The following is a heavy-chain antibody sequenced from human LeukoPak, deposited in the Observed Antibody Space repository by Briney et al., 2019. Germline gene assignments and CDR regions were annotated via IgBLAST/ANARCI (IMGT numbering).Heavy chain of an antibody. CDR1: GFTLGDYA. CDR3: TRAPTGGDY. J-gene: IGHJ4*02. CDR2: IRGKAYGGTT. D-gene: IGHD1-1*01. V-gene: IGHV3-49*04. Sequence: SLTLSCIASGFTLGDYAMRRVRQAPGTGLEWAGFIRGKAYGGTTEYAASVKGRFTISRDDSKSIAYLQMNSLKTEDTAVYYCTRAPTGGDYWGQGTLVTVYS.